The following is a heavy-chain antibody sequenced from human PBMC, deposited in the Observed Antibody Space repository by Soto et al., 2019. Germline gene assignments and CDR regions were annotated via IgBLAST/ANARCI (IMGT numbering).Heavy chain of an antibody. CDR2: IKQDGSEK. J-gene: IGHJ3*02. V-gene: IGHV3-7*01. CDR3: ARGMYYYDSSGYYWDAFDI. CDR1: GFTFSSYW. Sequence: GGSLRLSCAASGFTFSSYWMSWVRQAPGKGLEWVANIKQDGSEKYYVDSVKGRFAISRDNAKNSLYLQMNSLRAEDTAVYYCARGMYYYDSSGYYWDAFDIWGQGTMVTVSS. D-gene: IGHD3-22*01.